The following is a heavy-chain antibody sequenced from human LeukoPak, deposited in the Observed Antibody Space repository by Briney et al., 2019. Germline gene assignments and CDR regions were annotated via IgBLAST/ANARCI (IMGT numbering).Heavy chain of an antibody. Sequence: ASVKISCKVSGYTFIDYYMHWVQQTPGKGLEWMGLVDPEDGETIYAEKFQGRVTITADTSTDTAYMELSSLRSEDTAVYYCATNPGIAVAGTGNYWGQGTLVTVSS. J-gene: IGHJ4*02. CDR3: ATNPGIAVAGTGNY. D-gene: IGHD6-19*01. V-gene: IGHV1-69-2*01. CDR1: GYTFIDYY. CDR2: VDPEDGET.